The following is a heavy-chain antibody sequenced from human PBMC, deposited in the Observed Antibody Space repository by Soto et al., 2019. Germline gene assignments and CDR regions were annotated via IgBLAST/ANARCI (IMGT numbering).Heavy chain of an antibody. D-gene: IGHD6-13*01. CDR3: AKDPNGSSWYSFDY. Sequence: EVQLLESGGGLVQPGGSLRLSCAASAFTFNIYAMSWVRQAPGKGLEWVSTIGGSGRSTFYAVSVKGRFTISRDNSKNTLHLHMNSLRAEDTAVYYCAKDPNGSSWYSFDYWGQGTLVTVSS. CDR1: AFTFNIYA. CDR2: IGGSGRST. J-gene: IGHJ4*02. V-gene: IGHV3-23*01.